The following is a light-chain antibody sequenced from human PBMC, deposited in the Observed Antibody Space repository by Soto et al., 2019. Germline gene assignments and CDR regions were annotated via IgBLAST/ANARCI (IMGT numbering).Light chain of an antibody. CDR2: GNS. Sequence: QSVLTQPPSVSGAPGQRVTISCTGSTSNIGTGYDVHWYQQLPGTAPKLLIYGNSNRPSGVPDRFSGSKSGTSAFLAITGLQAEDEADYYCQSYDSSLSGGVFGTGTKVTVL. J-gene: IGLJ1*01. V-gene: IGLV1-40*01. CDR1: TSNIGTGYD. CDR3: QSYDSSLSGGV.